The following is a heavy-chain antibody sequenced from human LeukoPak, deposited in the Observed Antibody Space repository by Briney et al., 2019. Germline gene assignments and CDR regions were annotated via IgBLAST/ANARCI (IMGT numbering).Heavy chain of an antibody. CDR1: GGTFSSYA. CDR2: IIPIFGTA. V-gene: IGHV1-69*05. CDR3: ARGGEWELPLDY. Sequence: SVTVSFKASGGTFSSYAISWVRQAPGQGLEWMGGIIPIFGTANYAQKFQGRVTITTDESTSTAYMELSSLRSEDTAVYYCARGGEWELPLDYWGQGTLVTVSS. D-gene: IGHD1-26*01. J-gene: IGHJ4*02.